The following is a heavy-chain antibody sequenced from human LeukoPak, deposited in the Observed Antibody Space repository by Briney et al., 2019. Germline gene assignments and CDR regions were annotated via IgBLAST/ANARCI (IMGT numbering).Heavy chain of an antibody. CDR3: ARDGDGHNYGLIDF. V-gene: IGHV1-18*01. J-gene: IGHJ4*02. D-gene: IGHD5-24*01. CDR1: GYSFSSYG. CDR2: ISARNGNR. Sequence: ASVKVSCKTSGYSFSSYGFSWVRQAPGQVLEWMAWISARNGNRNFAQKFQDRVLLTTDTSTNTAYMELRSLKSDDTAVYYCARDGDGHNYGLIDFWGQGTLVSVSS.